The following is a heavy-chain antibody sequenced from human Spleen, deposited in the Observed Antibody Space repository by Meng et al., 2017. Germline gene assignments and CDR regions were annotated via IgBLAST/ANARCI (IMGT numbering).Heavy chain of an antibody. CDR2: TYYRSKWYN. J-gene: IGHJ5*02. V-gene: IGHV6-1*01. Sequence: VQLQQSRPGLVKPSQTLSLTCAISGDSVSSKSAAWNWIRQSPSRGLEWLGRTYYRSKWYNDYALSVKGRITINADTFNNQLSLHLNSVTPEDTAVYFCASAFMPSGWAFDPWGQGTLVTVSS. CDR3: ASAFMPSGWAFDP. CDR1: GDSVSSKSAA. D-gene: IGHD2-2*01.